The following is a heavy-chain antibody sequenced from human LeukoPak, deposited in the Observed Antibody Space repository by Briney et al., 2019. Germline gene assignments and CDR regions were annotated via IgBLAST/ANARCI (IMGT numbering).Heavy chain of an antibody. CDR3: ASLNSNQYYFDY. J-gene: IGHJ4*02. Sequence: PSETLSLACTVSGGSISSYYWSWIRQPAGKGLEWIGRIYTSGSTNYNPSPKSRVTMSVDTSKNQFSLKLSSVTAADTAVYYCASLNSNQYYFDYWGQGTLVTVSS. D-gene: IGHD4-11*01. CDR1: GGSISSYY. V-gene: IGHV4-4*07. CDR2: IYTSGST.